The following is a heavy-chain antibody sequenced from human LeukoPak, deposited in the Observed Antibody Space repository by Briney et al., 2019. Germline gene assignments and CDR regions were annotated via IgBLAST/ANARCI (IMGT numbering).Heavy chain of an antibody. V-gene: IGHV3-66*01. CDR1: GFTVSSNY. Sequence: GGSLRLSCAASGFTVSSNYMSWVRQAPGKGLEWVSVIYSGGSTYYADSVKGRFTISRDNSKNTLDLQMNSLRAEDTAVFYCARRASSCWSHPDWGQGTLVTVSS. D-gene: IGHD6-19*01. J-gene: IGHJ4*02. CDR2: IYSGGST. CDR3: ARRASSCWSHPD.